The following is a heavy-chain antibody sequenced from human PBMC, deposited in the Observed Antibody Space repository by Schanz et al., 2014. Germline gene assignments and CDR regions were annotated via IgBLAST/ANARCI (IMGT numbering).Heavy chain of an antibody. J-gene: IGHJ4*02. CDR1: GGTFSSYT. CDR2: IIPVLAIA. CDR3: ASILHGSSDCDY. V-gene: IGHV1-69*02. Sequence: QVQLVQSGAEVKKPGSSVKVSCTASGGTFSSYTISWIRQAPGQGLEWMGRIIPVLAIADYAQKFQGRVTITADKSTSTASMELSSLRSEDTAVYYCASILHGSSDCDYWGQGTLVTVSS. D-gene: IGHD2-2*01.